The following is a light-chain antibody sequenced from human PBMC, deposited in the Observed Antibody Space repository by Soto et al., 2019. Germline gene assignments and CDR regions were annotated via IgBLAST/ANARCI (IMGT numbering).Light chain of an antibody. Sequence: QSALTQPASVSGSPGQSITISCTGTSSDVGGYNHVSWYQQHPGKAPKLMIYDVNNRPSGVSNRFSGSKPGNTASLTISGLQAEDEADYYCSSYASSSTLLFGGGTKVTVL. CDR3: SSYASSSTLL. CDR2: DVN. CDR1: SSDVGGYNH. V-gene: IGLV2-14*03. J-gene: IGLJ2*01.